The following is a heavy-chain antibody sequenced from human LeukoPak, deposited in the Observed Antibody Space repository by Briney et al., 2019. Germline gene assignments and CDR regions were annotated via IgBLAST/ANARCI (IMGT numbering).Heavy chain of an antibody. D-gene: IGHD3-22*01. CDR3: ARAQSPLYDSSGYLTYWYFDL. CDR1: GGTFSSYA. Sequence: SVKVSCKASGGTFSSYAISWVRQAPGQGLEWMGGIIPIFGTANYAQKFQGRVTITADKSTSTAYMELGSLRSEDTAVYYCARAQSPLYDSSGYLTYWYFDLWGRGTLVTVSS. J-gene: IGHJ2*01. V-gene: IGHV1-69*06. CDR2: IIPIFGTA.